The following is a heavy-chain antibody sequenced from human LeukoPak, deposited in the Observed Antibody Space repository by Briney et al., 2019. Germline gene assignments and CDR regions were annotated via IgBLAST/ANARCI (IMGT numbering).Heavy chain of an antibody. V-gene: IGHV3-20*04. Sequence: GGSLRLSCAASGFTFDDYGMSWVRQAPGKGLGWVSTINWNGGSTGYADSVTGRFTISRDNAKNSLYLQMNSLGAEDTALYYCARDYQYSGSYFFAAFDIWGQGTMVTVSS. CDR3: ARDYQYSGSYFFAAFDI. CDR2: INWNGGST. J-gene: IGHJ3*02. CDR1: GFTFDDYG. D-gene: IGHD1-26*01.